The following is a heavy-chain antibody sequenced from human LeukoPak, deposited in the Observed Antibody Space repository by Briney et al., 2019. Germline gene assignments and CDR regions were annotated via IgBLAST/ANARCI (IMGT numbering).Heavy chain of an antibody. Sequence: PGGSLRLSCAASGFTFSSYGMHWVRQAPGKGLEWVAFIRYDGSNKYYADSVKGRFTTSRDNSKNTLYLQMNSLRAEDTAVYYCAKAGTYCSSTSCSFDYWGQGTLVTVSS. CDR3: AKAGTYCSSTSCSFDY. CDR2: IRYDGSNK. J-gene: IGHJ4*02. CDR1: GFTFSSYG. D-gene: IGHD2-2*01. V-gene: IGHV3-30*02.